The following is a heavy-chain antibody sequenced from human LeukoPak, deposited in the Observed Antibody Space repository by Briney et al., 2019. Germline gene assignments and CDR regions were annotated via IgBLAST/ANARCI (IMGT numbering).Heavy chain of an antibody. V-gene: IGHV4-34*01. J-gene: IGHJ4*02. CDR1: GGSFSGYY. Sequence: SETLSLTCAVYGGSFSGYYWSWIRQPPGKGLEWIGEINHSGSTNYNPSLKSRVTISVDTSKNQFSLKLSSVTAADTAVYYCARDLRRAQNFDYWGQGTLVTVSS. CDR3: ARDLRRAQNFDY. D-gene: IGHD2/OR15-2a*01. CDR2: INHSGST.